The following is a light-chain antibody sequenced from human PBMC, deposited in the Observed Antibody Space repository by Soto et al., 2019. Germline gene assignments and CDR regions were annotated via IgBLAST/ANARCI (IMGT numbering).Light chain of an antibody. CDR3: SSYTSSSTLV. J-gene: IGLJ2*01. CDR2: DVS. V-gene: IGLV2-14*03. CDR1: SSDVGAYNY. Sequence: QSALTQPASVSGSPGQSITISCTGTSSDVGAYNYVSCYQQHPGKAPKLMIFDVSNRPSGVSNRFSGSKSGNTASLTISGLQAEDEADYYCSSYTSSSTLVFGGGTKVTVL.